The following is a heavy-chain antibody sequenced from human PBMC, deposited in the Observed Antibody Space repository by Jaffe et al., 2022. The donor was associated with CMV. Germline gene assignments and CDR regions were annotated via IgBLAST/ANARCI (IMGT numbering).Heavy chain of an antibody. CDR2: INHSGST. CDR1: GGSFSGYY. V-gene: IGHV4-34*01. CDR3: ARGHPDQPFYYDSSGYYYESVLYFDY. Sequence: QVQLQQWGAGLLKPSETLSLTCAVYGGSFSGYYWSWIRQPPGKGLEWIGEINHSGSTNYNPSLKSRVTISVDTSKNQFSLKLSSVTAADTAVYYCARGHPDQPFYYDSSGYYYESVLYFDYWGQGTLVTVSS. J-gene: IGHJ4*02. D-gene: IGHD3-22*01.